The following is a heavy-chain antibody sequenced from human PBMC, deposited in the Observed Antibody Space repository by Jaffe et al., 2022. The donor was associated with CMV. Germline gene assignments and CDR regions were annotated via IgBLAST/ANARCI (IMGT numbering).Heavy chain of an antibody. V-gene: IGHV1-46*03. CDR3: AHGSGSYYNDRNYYYMDV. D-gene: IGHD3-10*01. CDR1: GYTFTSYY. J-gene: IGHJ6*03. CDR2: INPSGGST. Sequence: QVQLVQSGAEVKKPGASVKVSCKASGYTFTSYYMHWVRQAPGQGLEWMGIINPSGGSTSYAQKFQGRVTMTRDTSTSTVYMELSSLRSEDTAVYYCAHGSGSYYNDRNYYYMDVWGKGTTVTVSS.